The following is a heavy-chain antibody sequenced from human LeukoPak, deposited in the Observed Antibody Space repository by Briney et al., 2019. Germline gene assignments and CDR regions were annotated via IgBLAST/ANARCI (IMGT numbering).Heavy chain of an antibody. D-gene: IGHD1-26*01. J-gene: IGHJ4*02. V-gene: IGHV4-39*01. CDR3: ARRSDSGSDDGEDYFDY. CDR1: GGSISSTTFY. Sequence: PSETLSLTCTVSGGSISSTTFYWGWIRQPPGKGLEWIGSMYYDGSTYHNPSLKSRVTISVDTSNNQLSLKLTSVTAADTAVYFCARRSDSGSDDGEDYFDYWGQGTLVTVSS. CDR2: MYYDGST.